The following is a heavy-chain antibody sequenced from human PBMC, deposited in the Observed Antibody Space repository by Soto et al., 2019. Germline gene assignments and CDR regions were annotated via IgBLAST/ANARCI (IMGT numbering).Heavy chain of an antibody. V-gene: IGHV3-30*01. CDR1: GFTFRSYA. Sequence: QVQLVESGGGVVQPGRSLRLSCAASGFTFRSYAMDWVRQAPGKGLEWVAVISYDGTNKYYADSVKGRFTISRDNSNTSLSLHMNSLRSEDTDVSYCAGGGSNCSSDYWGQGTLVTVSS. J-gene: IGHJ4*02. CDR3: AGGGSNCSSDY. D-gene: IGHD2-15*01. CDR2: ISYDGTNK.